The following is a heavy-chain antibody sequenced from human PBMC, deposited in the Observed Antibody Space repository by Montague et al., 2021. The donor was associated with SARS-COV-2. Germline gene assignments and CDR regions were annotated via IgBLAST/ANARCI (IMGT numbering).Heavy chain of an antibody. Sequence: SETLSLTCTVSGGSISSSSYYWGWIRQPPGKGLEWIGSIYYSGSTYYNPSLKSRVTISVDTSKNQFSLKLSSVTAAGTAVYYCAGRGVCDSSSWYSYWFDPWGQGTLVTVSS. CDR3: AGRGVCDSSSWYSYWFDP. CDR1: GGSISSSSYY. J-gene: IGHJ5*02. D-gene: IGHD6-13*01. CDR2: IYYSGST. V-gene: IGHV4-39*01.